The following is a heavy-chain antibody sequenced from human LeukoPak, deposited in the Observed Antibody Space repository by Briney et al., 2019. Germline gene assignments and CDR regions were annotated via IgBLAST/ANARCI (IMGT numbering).Heavy chain of an antibody. J-gene: IGHJ4*02. CDR1: GYTFTSYD. Sequence: ASVKVSCKASGYTFTSYDINWVRQATGQGLEWMGWMNPNSGNTGYAQKFQDRVTMTRNTSISTAYMELSSLRSEDTAVYYCARGRYYDSSGYLKATWDYWGQGTLVTVSS. CDR2: MNPNSGNT. D-gene: IGHD3-22*01. CDR3: ARGRYYDSSGYLKATWDY. V-gene: IGHV1-8*01.